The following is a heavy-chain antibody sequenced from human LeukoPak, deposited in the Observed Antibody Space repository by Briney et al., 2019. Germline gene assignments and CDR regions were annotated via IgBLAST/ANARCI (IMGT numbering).Heavy chain of an antibody. V-gene: IGHV3-23*01. J-gene: IGHJ3*02. CDR1: GFTFSNYA. Sequence: GGSLRLSCAASGFTFSNYAMSWVRQAPGKGLEWVSAISGSGLSTSYADSVKGRFTISRDNSKNTLYLQMNSLRAEDTAVYYCARVTSDAFDIWGQGTMVTVSS. CDR3: ARVTSDAFDI. CDR2: ISGSGLST.